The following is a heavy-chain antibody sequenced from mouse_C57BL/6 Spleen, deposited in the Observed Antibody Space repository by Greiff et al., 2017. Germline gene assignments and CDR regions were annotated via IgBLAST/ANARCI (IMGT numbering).Heavy chain of an antibody. D-gene: IGHD6-5*01. CDR3: ARHAYGYYAMDY. V-gene: IGHV2-6-1*01. CDR2: IWSDGST. J-gene: IGHJ4*01. Sequence: VKLQESGPGLVAPSQSLSITCTVSGFSLTSYGVHWVRQPPGKGLEWLVVIWSDGSTTYNSALKSSLSISKDNSKSQVFLKMNSLQTDDTTMYYCARHAYGYYAMDYWGQGTSVTVSS. CDR1: GFSLTSYG.